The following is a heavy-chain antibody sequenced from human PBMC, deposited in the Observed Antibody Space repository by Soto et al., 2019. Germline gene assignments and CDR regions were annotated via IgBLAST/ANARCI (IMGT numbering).Heavy chain of an antibody. V-gene: IGHV6-1*01. CDR2: TYYRSKWFY. J-gene: IGHJ4*02. D-gene: IGHD6-19*01. Sequence: SHTLSLPCAISGYSVASNSAAWNLIRQSPSRGLEWLGRTYYRSKWFYDYALSVRGRIIINPDTSKSQFSLQLNSVTPDDTAVYYCARSISVAALDYWSQGNLVTVSS. CDR3: ARSISVAALDY. CDR1: GYSVASNSAA.